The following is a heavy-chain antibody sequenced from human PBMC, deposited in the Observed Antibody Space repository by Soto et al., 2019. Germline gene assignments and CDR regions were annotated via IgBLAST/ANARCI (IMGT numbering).Heavy chain of an antibody. V-gene: IGHV3-74*01. CDR2: IKSDGSTT. Sequence: GGSLRLSCVASGFTFSSYWMHWVRQAPGKGLVWVSRIKSDGSTTSHADSVQGRFSISRDNAKNTLYLQMNSLRAEDTAMYFCAREMTTVTTTDYWGQATLVTVSS. CDR1: GFTFSSYW. D-gene: IGHD4-17*01. J-gene: IGHJ4*02. CDR3: AREMTTVTTTDY.